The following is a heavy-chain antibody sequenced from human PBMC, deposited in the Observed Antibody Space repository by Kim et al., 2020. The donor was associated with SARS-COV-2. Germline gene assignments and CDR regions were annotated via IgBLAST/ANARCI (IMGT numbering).Heavy chain of an antibody. CDR3: ARHLYNGSPHYFDP. J-gene: IGHJ5*02. V-gene: IGHV4-39*01. CDR2: IYSSGTT. CDR1: GDSVSSSTYC. Sequence: SETLSLTCTVSGDSVSSSTYCWGWIRQPPGKGLEWIGSIYSSGTTYYNPSLKSRVTVSVDTSKSQFSLKLNSVTAADTAVYHCARHLYNGSPHYFDPWGQGTLVTVSS. D-gene: IGHD2-15*01.